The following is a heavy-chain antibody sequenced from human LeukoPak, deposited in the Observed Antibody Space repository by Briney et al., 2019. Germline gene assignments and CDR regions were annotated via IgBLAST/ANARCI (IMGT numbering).Heavy chain of an antibody. Sequence: SGFTXXXYEMNWVRQAPGKGLXWVSYISSSGSTIYYADSVKGRFTISRDXSKNTLYLQMNSLRAEDTAVYYXXXXXXXXXXXYLAPAHFDYWGQGTLVTVSS. J-gene: IGHJ4*02. D-gene: IGHD2-2*01. CDR1: GFTXXXYE. V-gene: IGHV3-48*03. CDR2: ISSSGSTI. CDR3: XXXXXXXXXXYLAPAHFDY.